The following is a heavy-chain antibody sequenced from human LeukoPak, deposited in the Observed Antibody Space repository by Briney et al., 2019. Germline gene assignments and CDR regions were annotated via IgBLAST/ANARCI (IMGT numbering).Heavy chain of an antibody. D-gene: IGHD5-24*01. CDR2: ITGTGSTT. Sequence: PGGSLRLSCTTSGFTFSDYAMTWVRQSPGKGLEWVSSITGTGSTTYYADSVKGRFSLSRDNSKNTLYLQMNSLRAEDTAVYYCAKRNRGGYNSHYYYYMDVWGKGTTVTVSS. CDR3: AKRNRGGYNSHYYYYMDV. CDR1: GFTFSDYA. J-gene: IGHJ6*03. V-gene: IGHV3-23*01.